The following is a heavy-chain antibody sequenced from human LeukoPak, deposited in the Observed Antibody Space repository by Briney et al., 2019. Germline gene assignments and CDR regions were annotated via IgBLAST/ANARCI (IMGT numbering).Heavy chain of an antibody. Sequence: GASVKVSCKASGYTFTSYYMHWVRQPPEQGREWMGIINPSGGSTGYAQKFQGRATMTRDTSTSTVYMELSSLRSEDTAVYYCARVPALYCSSTNCYMVDYWGQGTLVSVSS. J-gene: IGHJ4*02. CDR2: INPSGGST. CDR3: ARVPALYCSSTNCYMVDY. CDR1: GYTFTSYY. V-gene: IGHV1-46*01. D-gene: IGHD2-2*02.